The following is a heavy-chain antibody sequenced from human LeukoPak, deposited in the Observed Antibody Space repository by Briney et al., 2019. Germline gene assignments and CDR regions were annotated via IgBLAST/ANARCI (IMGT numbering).Heavy chain of an antibody. CDR1: GFIFDDYA. J-gene: IGHJ4*01. Sequence: PGGSLRLSCAASGFIFDDYAMHWVRQVPGKGLEWVSSISYNSSSIAYADSVKGRFTISRDNAKNSLYLQMSSLRVEDMALYHCEKAGCSSIRCYVNYWGQGTLVTVSS. CDR2: ISYNSSSI. D-gene: IGHD2-2*01. V-gene: IGHV3-9*03. CDR3: EKAGCSSIRCYVNY.